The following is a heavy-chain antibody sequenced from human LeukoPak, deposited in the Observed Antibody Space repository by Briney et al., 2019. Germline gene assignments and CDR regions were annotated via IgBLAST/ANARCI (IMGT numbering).Heavy chain of an antibody. CDR2: INPNSGGT. V-gene: IGHV1-2*02. Sequence: GASVKVSCKASGYTFTGYYMHWVRQAPGQGLEWMGWINPNSGGTNYAQKFQGRVTMTRDTSISTAYMELSRLRSDDTAVYYCAREIQLWFVWFDPWGQGTLVTVSS. CDR1: GYTFTGYY. D-gene: IGHD5-18*01. CDR3: AREIQLWFVWFDP. J-gene: IGHJ5*02.